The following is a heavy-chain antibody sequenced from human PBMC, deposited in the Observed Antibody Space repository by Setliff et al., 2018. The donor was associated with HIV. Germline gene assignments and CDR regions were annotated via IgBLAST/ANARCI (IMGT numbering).Heavy chain of an antibody. CDR1: GFTFSPFA. CDR3: TNDRSIWAFDY. J-gene: IGHJ4*02. V-gene: IGHV3-23*01. Sequence: GGSLRLSCVASGFTFSPFALHWVRQAPGKGLEWVSGISYSGGNTFYADFVKGRFTISRDNSKNTLFLQMNSLRTDDTARYFCTNDRSIWAFDYWGQGTVVTVSS. CDR2: ISYSGGNT. D-gene: IGHD1-26*01.